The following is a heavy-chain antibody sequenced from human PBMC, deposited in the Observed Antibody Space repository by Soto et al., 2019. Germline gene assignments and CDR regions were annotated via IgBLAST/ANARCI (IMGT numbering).Heavy chain of an antibody. CDR3: ARSGYCSSTSCYTDYYYGMDV. CDR1: GYTLIDYY. J-gene: IGHJ6*02. D-gene: IGHD2-2*02. CDR2: ISPKSGAI. V-gene: IGHV1-2*02. Sequence: ASVKVSCKASGYTLIDYYTHWVRQAPGQGLEWMGRISPKSGAINYAQKFQGRVTMTRDTSISTAYMELSRLRSDDTAVYYCARSGYCSSTSCYTDYYYGMDVWGQGTTVTVSS.